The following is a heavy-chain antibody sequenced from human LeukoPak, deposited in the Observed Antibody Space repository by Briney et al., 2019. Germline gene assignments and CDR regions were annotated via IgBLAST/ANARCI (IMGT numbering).Heavy chain of an antibody. CDR3: ARDHPYGDYYFDY. V-gene: IGHV1-18*01. Sequence: ASVKVSCKASGGSFSSYAISWVRQAPGQGLEWMGWISAYNGNTNYAQKLQGRVTMTTDTSTSTAYMELRSLRSDDTAVYYCARDHPYGDYYFDYWGQGTLVTVSS. CDR1: GGSFSSYA. D-gene: IGHD4-17*01. CDR2: ISAYNGNT. J-gene: IGHJ4*02.